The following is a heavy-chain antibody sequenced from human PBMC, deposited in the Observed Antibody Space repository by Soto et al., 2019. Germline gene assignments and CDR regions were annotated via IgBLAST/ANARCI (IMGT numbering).Heavy chain of an antibody. CDR3: AGARVMLGGVMTY. J-gene: IGHJ4*02. CDR1: GGTFSSYA. D-gene: IGHD3-16*01. V-gene: IGHV1-69*01. Sequence: QVQLVQSGAEVKKPGSSVKVSCKASGGTFSSYAISWVRQAPGQGLEWMGGIIPIFGTANYAQKFQGRVTITAAEPPSTAERGRGSVSSGDRPVYYCAGARVMLGGVMTYWGRGPLVPV. CDR2: IIPIFGTA.